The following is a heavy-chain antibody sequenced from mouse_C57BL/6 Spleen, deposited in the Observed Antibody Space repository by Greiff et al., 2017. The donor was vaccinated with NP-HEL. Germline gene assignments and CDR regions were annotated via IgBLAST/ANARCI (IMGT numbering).Heavy chain of an antibody. CDR3: ARNRGASTGFAY. CDR2: IWSGGST. D-gene: IGHD3-3*01. V-gene: IGHV2-2*01. Sequence: VQLQQSGPGLVQPSQSLSITCTVSGFSLTSYGVHWVRQSPGQGLEWLGVIWSGGSTDYNAAFISRLSISKDNSKSQVFFKRNSLQADDTAIYYCARNRGASTGFAYWGQGTLVTVSA. CDR1: GFSLTSYG. J-gene: IGHJ3*01.